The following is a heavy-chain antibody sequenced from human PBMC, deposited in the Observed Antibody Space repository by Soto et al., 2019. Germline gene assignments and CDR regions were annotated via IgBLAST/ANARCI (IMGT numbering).Heavy chain of an antibody. CDR1: GYTFTGNY. D-gene: IGHD2-21*01. CDR3: AKNGHPPYSYYGMDV. J-gene: IGHJ6*04. CDR2: INPNSGGT. V-gene: IGHV1-2*04. Sequence: EASVKASCKACGYTFTGNYMHWVRQAPGQGLEWMGWINPNSGGTNYAQKFQGWVTMTRDTSISTAYMELSRLRSDDTALYFCAKNGHPPYSYYGMDVWGKGTTVTVSS.